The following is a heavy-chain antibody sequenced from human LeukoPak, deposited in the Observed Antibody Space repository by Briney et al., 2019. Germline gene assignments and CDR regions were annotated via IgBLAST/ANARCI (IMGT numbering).Heavy chain of an antibody. J-gene: IGHJ4*02. D-gene: IGHD5-12*01. CDR2: ISGSGGST. CDR1: GFTLSSYG. CDR3: AKDNSGYDSFDY. V-gene: IGHV3-23*01. Sequence: HSGGSLRLSCAASGFTLSSYGMSWVRQAPGKGLEWVSAISGSGGSTYYADSVKGRFTISRDNSKNTLYLQMNSLRAEDTAVYYCAKDNSGYDSFDYWGQGTLVTVSS.